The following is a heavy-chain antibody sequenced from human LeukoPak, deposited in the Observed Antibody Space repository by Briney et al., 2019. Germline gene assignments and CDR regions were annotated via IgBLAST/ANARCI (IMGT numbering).Heavy chain of an antibody. CDR2: ISGNGGDT. J-gene: IGHJ1*01. CDR1: GFPFSNYA. V-gene: IGHV3-23*01. CDR3: AKDLSPFISWYAFQQ. D-gene: IGHD6-13*01. Sequence: GGSLRLSCAASGFPFSNYAMSWVRQAPGKGLEWVSTISGNGGDTYHADSVKGRFTISRDHSKNTLYLQMTSLRAEDTAVYYCAKDLSPFISWYAFQQWGLGTLVTVSS.